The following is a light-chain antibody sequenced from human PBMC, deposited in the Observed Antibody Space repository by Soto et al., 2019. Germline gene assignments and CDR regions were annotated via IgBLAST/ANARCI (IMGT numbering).Light chain of an antibody. CDR2: KAS. CDR3: QQYNGYRTWT. V-gene: IGKV1-5*03. J-gene: IGKJ1*01. CDR1: QSISSW. Sequence: DIQMTQSPSTLSASVGDRVTITCRASQSISSWLAWYQQKPGKAPKLLIYKASTLESGVPSRFSGSGSGTEFTLTINGLQPDDFATYYCQQYNGYRTWTFGQGTKVDI.